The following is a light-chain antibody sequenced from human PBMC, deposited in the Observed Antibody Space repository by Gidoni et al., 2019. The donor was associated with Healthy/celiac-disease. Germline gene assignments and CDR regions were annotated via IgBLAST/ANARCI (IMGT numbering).Light chain of an antibody. Sequence: QSVLTPPPSASGTPGQRVTLSCSGSRSNIGSNYVYWYQQLPGTAPKLLIYRNNQRPSGVPDRFSGSKSGTSASLAISGLRSEDEADYYCAAWDDSLSGPWVFGGGTKLTVL. CDR2: RNN. J-gene: IGLJ3*02. V-gene: IGLV1-47*01. CDR3: AAWDDSLSGPWV. CDR1: RSNIGSNY.